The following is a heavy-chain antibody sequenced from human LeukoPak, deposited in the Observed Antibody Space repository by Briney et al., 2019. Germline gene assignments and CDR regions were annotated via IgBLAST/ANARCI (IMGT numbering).Heavy chain of an antibody. D-gene: IGHD3-10*01. CDR1: GGSISSYY. CDR2: IYYSGST. V-gene: IGHV4-59*12. CDR3: ARGDPSNYYYGMDV. J-gene: IGHJ6*02. Sequence: TASETLSPTCTVSGGSISSYYWTWIRQPPGKGLEWIGYIYYSGSTNYNPSLKSRVTISIDTSKNQFSLKLSSVTAADTAVYYCARGDPSNYYYGMDVWGQGTTVTVSS.